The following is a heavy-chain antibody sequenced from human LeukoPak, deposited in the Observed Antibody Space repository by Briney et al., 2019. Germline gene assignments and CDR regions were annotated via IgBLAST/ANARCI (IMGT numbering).Heavy chain of an antibody. J-gene: IGHJ6*02. CDR2: ISWNSGSI. CDR1: GFTFSGYA. Sequence: GGSLRLSCAASGFTFSGYAMTWVRQAPGKGLEWVSGISWNSGSIGYADSVKGRFTISRDNAKNSLYLQMNSLRAEDTALYYCAKDLHFGVDNYYYYGMDVWGQGTTVTVSS. D-gene: IGHD3-3*01. CDR3: AKDLHFGVDNYYYYGMDV. V-gene: IGHV3-9*01.